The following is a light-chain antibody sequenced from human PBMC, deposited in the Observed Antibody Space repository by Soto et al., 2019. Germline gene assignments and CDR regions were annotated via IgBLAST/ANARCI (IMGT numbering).Light chain of an antibody. V-gene: IGLV2-14*01. CDR2: DVS. Sequence: QSVLTQPASVSGSPGQSITISCTGTATDVGDHNYVSWYQHHPGKAPKLIIYDVSNRPSGVSDRFSGSKSGNSASLTISGLQAEDEAEYYCSSYTITNTWVFGGGTKLTVL. CDR3: SSYTITNTWV. CDR1: ATDVGDHNY. J-gene: IGLJ3*02.